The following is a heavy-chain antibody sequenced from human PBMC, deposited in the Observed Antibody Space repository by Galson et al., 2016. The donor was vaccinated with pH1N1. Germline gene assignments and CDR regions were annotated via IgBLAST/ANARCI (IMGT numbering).Heavy chain of an antibody. V-gene: IGHV1-46*01. D-gene: IGHD4-11*01. CDR1: GYTFSTYN. J-gene: IGHJ4*02. CDR2: INPSGDTT. CDR3: ASDVYSGYAGGRLDF. Sequence: SVKVSCKESGYTFSTYNMHWVRQAPGQGLEWVGIINPSGDTTNYAQKFQGRVTLTRDTSASTVYMELSSLRSDDTAVYYCASDVYSGYAGGRLDFWGQGTLVTVSS.